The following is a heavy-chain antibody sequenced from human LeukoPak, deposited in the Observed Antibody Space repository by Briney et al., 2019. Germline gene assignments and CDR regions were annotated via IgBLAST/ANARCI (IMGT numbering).Heavy chain of an antibody. CDR2: INHSGST. D-gene: IGHD3-22*01. Sequence: SETLSLTCAVYGGSFSGYYWSWIRQPPGKGLEWIGEINHSGSTNYNPSLKSRVTISVDTSKNQFSLKLSSVTAADTAVYYCARLETLVVITGFDYWGQGTLVTVSS. V-gene: IGHV4-34*01. CDR1: GGSFSGYY. J-gene: IGHJ4*02. CDR3: ARLETLVVITGFDY.